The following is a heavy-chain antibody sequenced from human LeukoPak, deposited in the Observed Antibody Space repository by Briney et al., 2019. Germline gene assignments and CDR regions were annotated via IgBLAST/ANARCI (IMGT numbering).Heavy chain of an antibody. D-gene: IGHD2-15*01. CDR1: GGSVSSGSYY. V-gene: IGHV4-61*01. CDR2: IYYSGST. CDR3: ARVSGYCSGGSCSNWFGP. Sequence: SETLSLTCTVSGGSVSSGSYYWSWIRQPPGKGLEWIGYIYYSGSTNYNPSLKSRVTISVDTSKNQFSLKLSSVTAADTAVYYCARVSGYCSGGSCSNWFGPWGQGTLVTVSS. J-gene: IGHJ5*02.